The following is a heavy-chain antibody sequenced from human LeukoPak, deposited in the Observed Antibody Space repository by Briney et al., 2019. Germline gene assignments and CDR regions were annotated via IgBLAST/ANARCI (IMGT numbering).Heavy chain of an antibody. Sequence: SGPALVKPTQTLTLTCTFSGFSLNTSGMRVNWIRQPPGKALEWLARIDWDDDKFYSTSLKTRLTISKDTSKNQVVLTMTNMDPVDTATYYCARSMLYDDAFDIWGQGTVVTVSS. CDR2: IDWDDDK. D-gene: IGHD5/OR15-5a*01. J-gene: IGHJ3*02. CDR3: ARSMLYDDAFDI. V-gene: IGHV2-70*04. CDR1: GFSLNTSGMR.